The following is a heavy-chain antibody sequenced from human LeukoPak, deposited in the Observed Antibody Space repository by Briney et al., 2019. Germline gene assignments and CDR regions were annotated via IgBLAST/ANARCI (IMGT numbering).Heavy chain of an antibody. CDR1: GFTFSSYW. CDR3: ARSDCSSTSCYLY. D-gene: IGHD2-2*01. CDR2: IKQDGSEK. V-gene: IGHV3-7*01. J-gene: IGHJ4*02. Sequence: GGSLRLSCAASGFTFSSYWMSWVRQAPGKGLEWVANIKQDGSEKYYVDSVKGRFTISRDNAKNSLYLQMNSLRAEDTAVYYCARSDCSSTSCYLYWGQGTLVTVS.